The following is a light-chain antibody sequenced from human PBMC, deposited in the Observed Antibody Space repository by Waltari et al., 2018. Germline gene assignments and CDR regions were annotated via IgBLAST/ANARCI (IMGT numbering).Light chain of an antibody. V-gene: IGKV1-39*01. Sequence: DIQMTQSPSSLSASVGDRVTITCRASQSISNYLNWYQQKPGKAPKLRIYAASSLQSGVPSRFSGSGSGTDFTLTISSLQPDDFATYYCQQYNGYPWTFGQGTKVEIK. J-gene: IGKJ1*01. CDR2: AAS. CDR3: QQYNGYPWT. CDR1: QSISNY.